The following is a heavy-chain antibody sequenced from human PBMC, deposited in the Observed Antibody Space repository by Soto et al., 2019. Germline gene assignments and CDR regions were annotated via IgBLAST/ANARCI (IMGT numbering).Heavy chain of an antibody. J-gene: IGHJ6*03. V-gene: IGHV3-9*01. CDR1: GFTFSDYA. Sequence: PGGSLRLSCAASGFTFSDYALHWVRQAPGKGLEWVSGISWNSDSIGYADSVKGRFTISRDNAKNSLSLQMNSLRAEDTALYYCANVVPAQYQSPYYMDFWGKGTTVTGSS. D-gene: IGHD2-2*01. CDR2: ISWNSDSI. CDR3: ANVVPAQYQSPYYMDF.